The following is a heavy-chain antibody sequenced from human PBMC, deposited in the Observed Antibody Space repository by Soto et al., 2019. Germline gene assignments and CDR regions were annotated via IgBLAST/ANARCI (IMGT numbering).Heavy chain of an antibody. D-gene: IGHD6-19*01. CDR2: ISYDGGNK. Sequence: GGSLRLSCAASGFTFRSYGMHWVRQARGKGLEWVAVISYDGGNKYYADSVKGRFTISRDNSKNTLYLQMNSLRAEDTAVYYCSPGSYSSGWYFGYWGQGTLATVSS. V-gene: IGHV3-30*03. CDR1: GFTFRSYG. CDR3: SPGSYSSGWYFGY. J-gene: IGHJ4*02.